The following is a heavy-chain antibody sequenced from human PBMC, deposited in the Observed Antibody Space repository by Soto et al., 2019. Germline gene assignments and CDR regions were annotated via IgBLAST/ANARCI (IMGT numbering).Heavy chain of an antibody. V-gene: IGHV1-8*01. J-gene: IGHJ6*03. CDR3: AGCSSTSCYVGDYYMDV. Sequence: QVQLVQSGAEVKKPGASVKVSCKASGYTFTSYDINWVRQATGQGLEWMGWMNPNSGNTGYAQKFQGRVTMTRNTSISTAYMELSSLRYEDTAVYYCAGCSSTSCYVGDYYMDVWGKGTTVTVSS. CDR1: GYTFTSYD. D-gene: IGHD2-2*01. CDR2: MNPNSGNT.